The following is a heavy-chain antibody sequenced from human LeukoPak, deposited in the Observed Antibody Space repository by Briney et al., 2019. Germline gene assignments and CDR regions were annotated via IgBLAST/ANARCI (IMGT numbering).Heavy chain of an antibody. CDR1: GFTFSSYW. Sequence: PGGSLRLSCAASGFTFSSYWMHWVRQAPGKGLVWVSRINSDGSSTSYADSVKGRSTISRDNAKNTLYLQMNSLRAEDTAVYYCARYCSSSSCYRTSDYWGQGTLVTVSS. J-gene: IGHJ4*02. CDR3: ARYCSSSSCYRTSDY. CDR2: INSDGSST. D-gene: IGHD2-2*02. V-gene: IGHV3-74*01.